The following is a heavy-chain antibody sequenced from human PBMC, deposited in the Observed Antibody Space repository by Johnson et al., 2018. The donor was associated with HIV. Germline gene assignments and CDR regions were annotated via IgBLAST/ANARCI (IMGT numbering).Heavy chain of an antibody. CDR1: GFTFSNYG. CDR2: TSYDGTNK. Sequence: QVQLVESGGGLLQPGGSLRLSCAASGFTFSNYGMHWVRQAPGKGLEWVAVTSYDGTNKYYADSVKGRFTISRDNSENTLYLQMNSLRAEDTALYYCARGDLRAFDIWGQGTMVTVSS. J-gene: IGHJ3*02. CDR3: ARGDLRAFDI. V-gene: IGHV3-30*03.